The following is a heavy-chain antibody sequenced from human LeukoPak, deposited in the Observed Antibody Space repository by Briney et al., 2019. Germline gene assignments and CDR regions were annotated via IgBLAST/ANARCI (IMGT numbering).Heavy chain of an antibody. CDR2: ISSSSGTI. V-gene: IGHV3-48*01. J-gene: IGHJ4*02. CDR1: GFIFSNYN. CDR3: ARALGYSYGYAVDY. Sequence: GSLRLSCAASGFIFSNYNMNWVRQTPGKGLEWLPYISSSSGTIYYADSVKGRFTISGDNAKNSLYLQMNSLRAEDTAVYYCARALGYSYGYAVDYWGQGTLVTVSS. D-gene: IGHD5-18*01.